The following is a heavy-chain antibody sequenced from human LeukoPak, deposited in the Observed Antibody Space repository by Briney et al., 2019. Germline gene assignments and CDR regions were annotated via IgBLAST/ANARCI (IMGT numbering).Heavy chain of an antibody. CDR3: ARDSVYSSGWYSDY. D-gene: IGHD6-19*01. V-gene: IGHV3-53*04. CDR2: IYSGGST. J-gene: IGHJ4*02. Sequence: GGSLRLSCAASGFTVSSNYMGWVRQAPGKGLEWVSVIYSGGSTYYADSVKGRFTISRHNSKNTLYLQMNSLRAEDTAVYYCARDSVYSSGWYSDYWGQGTLVTVSS. CDR1: GFTVSSNY.